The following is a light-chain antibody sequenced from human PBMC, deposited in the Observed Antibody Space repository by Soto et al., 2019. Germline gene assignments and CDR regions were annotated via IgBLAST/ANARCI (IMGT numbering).Light chain of an antibody. CDR2: EVS. CDR1: SSDVGGYNY. J-gene: IGLJ2*01. CDR3: SSYTSSSTLGV. V-gene: IGLV2-14*01. Sequence: QSALTQPPSASGSPGQSVTISCTGTSSDVGGYNYVSWYQQHPGRAPRLMIYEVSNRPSGVSNRFSGSKSGNTASLTISGLQAEDEADYYSSSYTSSSTLGVFGGGTKLTVL.